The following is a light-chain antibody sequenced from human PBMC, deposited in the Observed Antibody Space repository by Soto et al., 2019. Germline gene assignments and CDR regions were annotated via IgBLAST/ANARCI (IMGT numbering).Light chain of an antibody. CDR2: EVT. CDR1: SSDVGAYNF. CDR3: SSYTLTTTL. J-gene: IGLJ2*01. Sequence: QSALTQPASVSGSPGQSITISCTGSSSDVGAYNFVSWYQHHPGRAPKLILYEVTTRPSGVSSRFSGSKSGNTASLTISGLQADDEADYYCSSYTLTTTLFGGGTKVTV. V-gene: IGLV2-14*01.